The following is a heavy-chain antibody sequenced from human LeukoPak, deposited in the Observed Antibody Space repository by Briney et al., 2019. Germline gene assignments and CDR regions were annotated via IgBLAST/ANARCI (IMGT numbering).Heavy chain of an antibody. V-gene: IGHV3-48*02. Sequence: GGSLRLSCAASGFIFSEYHINWVRQAPGRGLEWISYISTTGTTMHYADSVKGRFAVSRDNAKSSLYLQMNSLRDEDTAIHYCARVWQDNSGVDFWGQGTLVTVSS. CDR1: GFIFSEYH. J-gene: IGHJ4*02. D-gene: IGHD2-21*01. CDR3: ARVWQDNSGVDF. CDR2: ISTTGTTM.